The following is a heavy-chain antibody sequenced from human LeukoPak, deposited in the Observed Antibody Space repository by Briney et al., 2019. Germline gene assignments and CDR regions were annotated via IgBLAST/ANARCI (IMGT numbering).Heavy chain of an antibody. Sequence: PGGSLRLSCAASGFTFSSYGMHWVRQAPGKGLEWVAFIRYDGSNKYYADSVKGRFTISRDNSKNTLYLQTNSLRAEDTAVYYCAKDYYGSGSYYTGPTDYWGQGTLVTVSS. CDR1: GFTFSSYG. J-gene: IGHJ4*02. CDR2: IRYDGSNK. CDR3: AKDYYGSGSYYTGPTDY. D-gene: IGHD3-10*01. V-gene: IGHV3-30*02.